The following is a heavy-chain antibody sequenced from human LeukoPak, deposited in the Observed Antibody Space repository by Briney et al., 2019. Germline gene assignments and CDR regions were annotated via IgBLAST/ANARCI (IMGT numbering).Heavy chain of an antibody. V-gene: IGHV3-9*01. CDR2: ISWNSGSI. CDR1: GFTFDDYT. Sequence: PGRSLRLSCAASGFTFDDYTMHWVRQAPGKGLEWVSGISWNSGSIGYADSVKGRFTISRDNAKNSLYLQMNSLRAEDTALYYCAKDIGSGYYLKGPFDYWGQGTLVTVSS. CDR3: AKDIGSGYYLKGPFDY. D-gene: IGHD3-22*01. J-gene: IGHJ4*02.